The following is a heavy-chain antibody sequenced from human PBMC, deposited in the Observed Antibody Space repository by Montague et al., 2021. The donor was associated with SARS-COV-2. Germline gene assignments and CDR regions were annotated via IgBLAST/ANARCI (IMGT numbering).Heavy chain of an antibody. CDR2: TYYRSKWYN. D-gene: IGHD1-14*01. V-gene: IGHV6-1*01. Sequence: CAISGDSVSSNIAAWNWIRQSPSRGLEWLGRTYYRSKWYNDYAVSVISRITISPDTSKNQFSLQLNSVTSEDAAVYYCTQVRGPGRTTWRYFDYWGQGTLVTVSS. CDR3: TQVRGPGRTTWRYFDY. J-gene: IGHJ4*02. CDR1: GDSVSSNIAA.